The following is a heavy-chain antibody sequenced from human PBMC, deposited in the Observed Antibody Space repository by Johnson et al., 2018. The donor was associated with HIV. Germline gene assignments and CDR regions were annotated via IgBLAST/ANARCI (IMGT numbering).Heavy chain of an antibody. J-gene: IGHJ3*02. V-gene: IGHV3-53*01. CDR1: GFTVSSNY. D-gene: IGHD6-13*01. Sequence: VQLVESGGGLIQPGGSLRLSCAASGFTVSSNYMSWVRQAPGKGLEWVSVIYSGGSTYYADSVKGRFTISRDNSKNTIHLQMNSLGAEDKAVYYCANGCSSWSGDAAFDIWGQGTMVTVSS. CDR2: IYSGGST. CDR3: ANGCSSWSGDAAFDI.